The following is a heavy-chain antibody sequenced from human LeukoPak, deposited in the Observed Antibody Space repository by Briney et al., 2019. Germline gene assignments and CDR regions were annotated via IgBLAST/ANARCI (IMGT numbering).Heavy chain of an antibody. J-gene: IGHJ1*01. CDR2: ISAYNGNT. CDR1: EYTFTSYD. Sequence: ASVKVSCKASEYTFTSYDINWVRQAPGQGLEWMGWISAYNGNTNYAQKFQGRVTMTRNTSISTAYMELSSLRSEDTAVYYCATQLNYYDSSGSPFGHWGQGTLVTVSS. CDR3: ATQLNYYDSSGSPFGH. D-gene: IGHD3-22*01. V-gene: IGHV1-8*01.